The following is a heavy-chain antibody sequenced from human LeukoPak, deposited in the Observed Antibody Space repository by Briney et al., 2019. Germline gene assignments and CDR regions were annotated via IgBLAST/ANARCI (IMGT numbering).Heavy chain of an antibody. Sequence: ASVKVSCKVSGYTLTELSMHWARQAPGKGLEWMGGFDPEDGETIYAQKFQGRVTMTEDTSTDTAYMELSSLRSEDTAVYYCATGVKRFLEWLPPWDYWGQGTLVTVSS. D-gene: IGHD3-3*01. CDR1: GYTLTELS. J-gene: IGHJ4*02. CDR2: FDPEDGET. V-gene: IGHV1-24*01. CDR3: ATGVKRFLEWLPPWDY.